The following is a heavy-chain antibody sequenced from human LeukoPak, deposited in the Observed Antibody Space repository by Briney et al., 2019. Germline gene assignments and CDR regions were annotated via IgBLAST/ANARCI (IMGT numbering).Heavy chain of an antibody. J-gene: IGHJ5*02. CDR3: AREVVVVTAIPQYNWFDP. Sequence: SETLSLTCTVSGGSISSYYWSWIRQPPAKGLEWIGYIYNSGSTNYNPSLNSRVTISVDTSKNQFSLKLSSVTAADTAVYYCAREVVVVTAIPQYNWFDPWGQGTLVTVSS. CDR2: IYNSGST. D-gene: IGHD2-21*02. CDR1: GGSISSYY. V-gene: IGHV4-4*08.